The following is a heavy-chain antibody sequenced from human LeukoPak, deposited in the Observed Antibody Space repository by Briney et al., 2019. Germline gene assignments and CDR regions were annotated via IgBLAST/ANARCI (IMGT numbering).Heavy chain of an antibody. CDR3: ARADDSSGYYELPLDY. CDR1: GFTFSSYA. J-gene: IGHJ4*02. V-gene: IGHV3-23*01. Sequence: GGSLRLSCAASGFTFSSYAMSWARQAPGKGLEWASAISGSGGSTYSADSVKGRFTISRDNSKNTLYLQMNSLRAEDTAVYYCARADDSSGYYELPLDYWGQGTLVTVSS. D-gene: IGHD3-22*01. CDR2: ISGSGGST.